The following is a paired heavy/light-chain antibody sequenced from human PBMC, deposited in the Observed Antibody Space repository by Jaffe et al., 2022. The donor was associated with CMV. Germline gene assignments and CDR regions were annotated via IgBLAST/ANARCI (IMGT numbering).Light chain of an antibody. CDR3: QQYNSYPS. V-gene: IGKV1-5*03. CDR2: KAS. CDR1: QSISSW. Sequence: DIQMTQSPSTLSASVGDRVTITCRASQSISSWLAWYQQKPGKAPKLLIYKASSLESGVPSRFSGSGSGTEFTLTISSLQPDDFATYYCQQYNSYPSFGQGTKLEIK. J-gene: IGKJ2*01.
Heavy chain of an antibody. V-gene: IGHV3-15*01. CDR2: IKSKTDGGTT. CDR3: TTDLAITIFGVVIPAAWGMDV. CDR1: GFTFSNAW. J-gene: IGHJ6*02. D-gene: IGHD3-3*01. Sequence: EVQLVESGGGLVKPGGSLRLSCAASGFTFSNAWMSWVRQAPGKGLEWVGRIKSKTDGGTTDYAAPVKGRFTISRDDSKNTLYLQMNSLKTEDTAVYYCTTDLAITIFGVVIPAAWGMDVWGQGTTVTVSS.